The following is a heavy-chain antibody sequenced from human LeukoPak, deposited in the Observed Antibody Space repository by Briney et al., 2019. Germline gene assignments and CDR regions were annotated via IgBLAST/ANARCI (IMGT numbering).Heavy chain of an antibody. V-gene: IGHV1-3*01. CDR3: ARGSSSWYEWYYFDY. CDR2: INAGNGNT. J-gene: IGHJ4*02. D-gene: IGHD6-13*01. Sequence: GASVKVSCKASGYTFTSYDINWVRQATGQRLEWMGWINAGNGNTKYSQKFQGRVTVTRDTSASTAYMELSSLRSEDTAVYHCARGSSSWYEWYYFDYWGQGTLVTVSS. CDR1: GYTFTSYD.